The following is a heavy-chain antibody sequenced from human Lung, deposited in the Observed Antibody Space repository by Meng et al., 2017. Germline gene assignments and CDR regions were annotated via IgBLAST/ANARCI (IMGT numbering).Heavy chain of an antibody. J-gene: IGHJ4*02. CDR3: ARGPTTMAHDFDY. V-gene: IGHV4-34*01. D-gene: IGHD4-11*01. CDR1: GGSFSDYY. Sequence: QVQLQQWGAGLVKPSETLSLTCVVSGGSFSDYYWSWIRQPPGKGLEWIGEINHSGSTIYNPSLESRATISVDTSQNNLSLKLSSVTAADSAVYYCARGPTTMAHDFDYWGQGTLVTVSS. CDR2: INHSGST.